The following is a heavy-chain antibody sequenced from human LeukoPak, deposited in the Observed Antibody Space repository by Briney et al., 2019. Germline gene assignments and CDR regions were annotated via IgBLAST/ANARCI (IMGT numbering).Heavy chain of an antibody. CDR1: RHTFTRYG. D-gene: IGHD6-19*01. CDR2: ISGHSGDT. J-gene: IGHJ6*03. CDR3: ARDHDGVAVAGRGYYYYMDV. Sequence: APVKPSCKASRHTFTRYGATWVRQAPGQRREWLGWISGHSGDTKYAQEYQGRVTMTVDASTSTAYMELRSLTSDDTAIYYCARDHDGVAVAGRGYYYYMDVWGKGTTVIVSS. V-gene: IGHV1-18*01.